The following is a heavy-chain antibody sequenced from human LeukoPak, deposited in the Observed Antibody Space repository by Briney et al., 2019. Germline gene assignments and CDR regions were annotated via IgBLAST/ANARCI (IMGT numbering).Heavy chain of an antibody. CDR3: LKKSTSSDDY. V-gene: IGHV3-64D*06. D-gene: IGHD6-6*01. J-gene: IGHJ4*02. Sequence: HPGGSLRLSCSASGFTFSAYSMHWVRQAPGKGLEYVSAVSKSGTTTYYADSVKGRFTISRDNSKNTVYLQMTSLRLEDTAVYFCLKKSTSSDDYWGRGSLVTVSS. CDR2: VSKSGTTT. CDR1: GFTFSAYS.